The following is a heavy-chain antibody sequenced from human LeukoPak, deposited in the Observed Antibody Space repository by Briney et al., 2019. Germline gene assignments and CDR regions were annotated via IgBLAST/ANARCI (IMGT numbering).Heavy chain of an antibody. J-gene: IGHJ4*02. CDR2: ISGSGGAT. CDR3: AKGDFDSSGWYNRPLDY. V-gene: IGHV3-23*01. CDR1: GFTFSSCA. D-gene: IGHD6-19*01. Sequence: GGSLRLSCAASGFTFSSCAMSWVRQAPGKGLEWVSVISGSGGATYYADSVKGRFTISRDNSMNTLFLQMSSLRAEDTAVYYCAKGDFDSSGWYNRPLDYWGQGTLVTVSS.